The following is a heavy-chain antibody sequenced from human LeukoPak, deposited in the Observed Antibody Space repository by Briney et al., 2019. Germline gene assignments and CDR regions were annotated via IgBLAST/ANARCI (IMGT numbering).Heavy chain of an antibody. CDR1: GYTFTSYD. CDR2: MNPNSGDT. Sequence: ASPKVSCKASGYTFTSYDINSVRQATGQGVEGRGWMNPNSGDTGYAQTFQGRVTMTRNTSISTAYLGLSSLRSEDTAVYYCARGPGSPDRYMDVWGEGATVTVSS. CDR3: ARGPGSPDRYMDV. V-gene: IGHV1-8*02. J-gene: IGHJ6*03. D-gene: IGHD1-14*01.